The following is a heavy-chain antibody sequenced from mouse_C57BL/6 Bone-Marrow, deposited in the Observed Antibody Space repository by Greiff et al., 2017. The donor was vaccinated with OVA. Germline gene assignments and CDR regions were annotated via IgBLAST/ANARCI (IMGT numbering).Heavy chain of an antibody. Sequence: QVQLQQPGAELVQPGASVKLSCKASGYTFTSYWMHWVKQRPGRGLEWIGRIDPNSGGTKSNEEFKSKATLTVARPTSTAYMQLSSLTSEESAVYYCESPLNYYDSFDYWGQGTTLTVSS. V-gene: IGHV1-72*01. J-gene: IGHJ2*01. CDR1: GYTFTSYW. CDR2: IDPNSGGT. D-gene: IGHD2-4*01. CDR3: ESPLNYYDSFDY.